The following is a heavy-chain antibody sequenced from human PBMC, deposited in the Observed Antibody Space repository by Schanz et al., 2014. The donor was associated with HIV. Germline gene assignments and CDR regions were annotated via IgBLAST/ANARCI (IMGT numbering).Heavy chain of an antibody. J-gene: IGHJ6*02. CDR1: GFTFSSYG. V-gene: IGHV3-33*01. D-gene: IGHD3-22*01. CDR2: IWYDGSKK. Sequence: QVVESGGGVVQPGRSLRLSCAASGFTFSSYGIHWVRQAPGKGLEWVALIWYDGSKKYYADSVKGRFTISRDNSKNTLFLQMNSLRAEDTAVYYCARDREIGQHYYYDNSGHSMDVWGQGTTVSVS. CDR3: ARDREIGQHYYYDNSGHSMDV.